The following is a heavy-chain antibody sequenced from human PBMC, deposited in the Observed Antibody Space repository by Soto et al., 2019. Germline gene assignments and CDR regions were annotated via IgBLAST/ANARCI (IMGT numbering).Heavy chain of an antibody. CDR2: ISTLKGNT. V-gene: IGHV1-18*04. CDR3: ARDYSGDTAMADYGMDV. J-gene: IGHJ6*02. CDR1: GYTLTSYG. Sequence: GASVKVSCKASGYTLTSYGISWLRQSPGQGLEWMGWISTLKGNTHYAQKLQGRVTMTTDTSTSTVYMELRSLRSDDTAVYYCARDYSGDTAMADYGMDVWGQGTTVTVSS. D-gene: IGHD5-18*01.